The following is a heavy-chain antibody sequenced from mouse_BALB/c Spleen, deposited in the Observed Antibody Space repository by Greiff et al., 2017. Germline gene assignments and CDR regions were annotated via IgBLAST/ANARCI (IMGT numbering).Heavy chain of an antibody. CDR2: IDPSDSET. D-gene: IGHD2-3*01. J-gene: IGHJ3*01. Sequence: QVQLQQPGAELVKPGAPVKLSCKASGYTFTSYWMNWVKQRPGRGLEWIGRIDPSDSETHYNQKFKDKATLTVDKSSSTAYIQLSSLTSEDSAVYYCARDDGNYVIAYWGQGTLVTVSA. CDR3: ARDDGNYVIAY. CDR1: GYTFTSYW. V-gene: IGHV1-69*02.